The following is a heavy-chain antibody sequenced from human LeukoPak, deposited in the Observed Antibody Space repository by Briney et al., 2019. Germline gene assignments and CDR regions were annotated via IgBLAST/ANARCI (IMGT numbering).Heavy chain of an antibody. Sequence: PGGSLRLSCAASGFTFSSYGMHWVRQAPGKGLEWVAVIWYDGSNKYHADSVKGRFTISRDNSKNTLYMEMNSLRAEDTAVYYCARLSEDSSDEAFDTWGQGTMVTVSS. CDR2: IWYDGSNK. CDR1: GFTFSSYG. D-gene: IGHD3-22*01. J-gene: IGHJ3*02. CDR3: ARLSEDSSDEAFDT. V-gene: IGHV3-33*01.